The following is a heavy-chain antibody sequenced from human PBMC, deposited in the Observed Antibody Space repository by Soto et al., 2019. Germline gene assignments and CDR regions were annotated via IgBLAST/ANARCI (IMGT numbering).Heavy chain of an antibody. CDR1: GFTFSSYS. J-gene: IGHJ6*03. CDR3: ARSGYSSGWPRDYYYYMDV. V-gene: IGHV3-48*01. Sequence: GGSLRLSCAASGFTFSSYSMNWVRQAPGKGLEWVSYISSSSSTIYYADSVKGRFTISRDNAKNSLYLQMNSLRAEDTAVYYCARSGYSSGWPRDYYYYMDVWGKGTTVTVSS. CDR2: ISSSSSTI. D-gene: IGHD6-19*01.